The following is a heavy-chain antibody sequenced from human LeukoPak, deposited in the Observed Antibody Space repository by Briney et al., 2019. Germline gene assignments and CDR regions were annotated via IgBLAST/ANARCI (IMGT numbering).Heavy chain of an antibody. J-gene: IGHJ4*02. CDR1: GFTFSSYS. V-gene: IGHV3-30*02. CDR3: VGDFDY. Sequence: PGGSLRLSCAASGFTFSSYSMNWVRQAPGKGLEWASFIRYDGSREFYADSVMGRFTISRDNSKDTLYLQMNSLRPEDAAVYYCVGDFDYWGQGTLVTVSS. CDR2: IRYDGSRE.